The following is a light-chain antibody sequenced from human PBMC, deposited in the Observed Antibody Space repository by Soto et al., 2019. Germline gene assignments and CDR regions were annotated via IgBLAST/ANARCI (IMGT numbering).Light chain of an antibody. CDR3: QQYNGYSYT. CDR2: KAS. Sequence: DIQMTQSPSTLSASVGDRVTITCRASQSISNSLAWYQQKPGKAPKLVIYKASSLESGVPSRFSASGSGTEFTLTISGLQPDDFATYYCQQYNGYSYTFGQGTKLEIK. CDR1: QSISNS. J-gene: IGKJ2*01. V-gene: IGKV1-5*03.